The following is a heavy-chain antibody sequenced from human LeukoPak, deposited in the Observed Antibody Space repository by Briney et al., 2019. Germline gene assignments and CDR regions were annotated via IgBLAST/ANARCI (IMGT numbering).Heavy chain of an antibody. J-gene: IGHJ6*03. CDR3: ARQNKVRGVIKKPRKTNYYMDV. D-gene: IGHD3-10*01. CDR1: GGSISSSSYY. CDR2: IYYSGST. V-gene: IGHV4-39*01. Sequence: SETLSLTCTVSGGSISSSSYYWGWIRQPPGKGLEWIGSIYYSGSTYYNPSLKSRVTISVDTSKNQFSLKLSSVTAADTAVYYCARQNKVRGVIKKPRKTNYYMDVWGKGTTVTISS.